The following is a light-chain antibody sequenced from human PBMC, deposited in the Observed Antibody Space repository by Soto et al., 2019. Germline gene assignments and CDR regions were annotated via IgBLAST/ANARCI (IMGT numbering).Light chain of an antibody. J-gene: IGKJ3*01. V-gene: IGKV3-15*01. Sequence: DIVMTQSPATLSVSPGERATLSCRASQSVSNNVAWYQQRPGQAPRLLIYGASARATGIPARFSGSGSGTEFTLTISSLQSEDYAVYYCQQYNKWALFTFGHGTRVDMK. CDR3: QQYNKWALFT. CDR2: GAS. CDR1: QSVSNN.